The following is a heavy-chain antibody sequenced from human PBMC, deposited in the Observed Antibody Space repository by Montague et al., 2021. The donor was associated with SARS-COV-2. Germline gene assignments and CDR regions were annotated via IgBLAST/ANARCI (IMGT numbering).Heavy chain of an antibody. J-gene: IGHJ4*02. CDR3: VGSGWYWARYYFDY. D-gene: IGHD6-19*01. V-gene: IGHV3-74*01. Sequence: LSLSLSASGFTFGNYWMHWVRQAPGKGLVWVSRINSDGSTTSYADSVKGRFTISRDNAKNTLYLQMNSLRAEDTAVYYCVGSGWYWARYYFDYWGQGTLVTVSS. CDR1: GFTFGNYW. CDR2: INSDGSTT.